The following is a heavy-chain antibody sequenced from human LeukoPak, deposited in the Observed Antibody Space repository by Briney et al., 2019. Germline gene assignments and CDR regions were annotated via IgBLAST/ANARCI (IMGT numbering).Heavy chain of an antibody. D-gene: IGHD3-10*01. CDR2: IYTSGST. V-gene: IGHV4-4*07. J-gene: IGHJ6*03. Sequence: SETLSLTCTVSGGSISSYYWSWIRQPAGKGLEWIGRIYTSGSTNYNPSPKSRVTMSVDTSKNQFSLKLSSVTAADTAVYYCARGLREFGYYYYYMDVWGKGTTVTVSS. CDR3: ARGLREFGYYYYYMDV. CDR1: GGSISSYY.